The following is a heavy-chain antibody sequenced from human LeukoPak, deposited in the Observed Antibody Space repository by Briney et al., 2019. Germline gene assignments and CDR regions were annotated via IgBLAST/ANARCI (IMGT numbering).Heavy chain of an antibody. CDR3: ATVSPYYDSSGSYYYYYGMDV. V-gene: IGHV1-24*01. J-gene: IGHJ6*02. CDR1: GYTLTELS. Sequence: ASVKVSCKVSGYTLTELSMHWVRQAPGKGLEWMGGFDPEDGETIYAQKFQGRVTMTEDTSTDTAYMELSSLRSEDTAVDYCATVSPYYDSSGSYYYYYGMDVWGQGTTVTVSS. CDR2: FDPEDGET. D-gene: IGHD3-22*01.